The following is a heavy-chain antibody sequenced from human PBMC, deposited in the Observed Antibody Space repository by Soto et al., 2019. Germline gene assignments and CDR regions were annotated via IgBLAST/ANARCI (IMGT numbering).Heavy chain of an antibody. CDR2: IKSKTDGGTT. Sequence: EVQLVESGGGLVEPGGSLRLSCAASGFNFINAWMHWVRQAPGKGLEWVGRIKSKTDGGTTDYAAPVKGRLIISRDDSKNTLNLPINSLKMEDTAVYYCSALGVWGQGTTVTVSS. V-gene: IGHV3-15*07. J-gene: IGHJ6*02. CDR3: SALGV. CDR1: GFNFINAW. D-gene: IGHD1-26*01.